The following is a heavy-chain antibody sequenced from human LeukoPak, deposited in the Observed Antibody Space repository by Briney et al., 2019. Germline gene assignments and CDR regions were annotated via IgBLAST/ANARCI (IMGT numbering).Heavy chain of an antibody. V-gene: IGHV3-74*01. J-gene: IGHJ4*02. CDR3: ARGNYGEDY. CDR2: INSDGSNT. D-gene: IGHD4-17*01. CDR1: GFTFSSYW. Sequence: GGSLRLSCAASGFTFSSYWMYWVRQAPGKGLVWVSRINSDGSNTNYADSVKGRFTISRDNAKNSLYLQMNSLRVEDTAVYYCARGNYGEDYWGQGALVVVTS.